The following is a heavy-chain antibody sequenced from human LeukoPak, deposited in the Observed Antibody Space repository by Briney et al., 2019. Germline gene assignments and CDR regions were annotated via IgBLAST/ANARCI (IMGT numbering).Heavy chain of an antibody. D-gene: IGHD5-18*01. Sequence: GGSLRLSYEASGFTFGSHAMCWVRQAPGKGLEWVAGIFGSGGSPHYADPVKGRFTISRDNSRNTVYLQINSLRAEDTAVYYCGKTTVGYSSGQKPAWPVDYWGQGTLVTVSS. J-gene: IGHJ4*02. CDR2: IFGSGGSP. CDR1: GFTFGSHA. V-gene: IGHV3-23*01. CDR3: GKTTVGYSSGQKPAWPVDY.